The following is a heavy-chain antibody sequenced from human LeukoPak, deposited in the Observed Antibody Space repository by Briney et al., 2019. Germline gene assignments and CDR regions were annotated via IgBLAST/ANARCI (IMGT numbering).Heavy chain of an antibody. J-gene: IGHJ4*02. D-gene: IGHD1-7*01. V-gene: IGHV3-30*18. CDR3: AKGWLELTSGYFDY. CDR1: GFTFSSYG. Sequence: GGSLRLSCAASGFTFSSYGMHWVRQAPGKGLERVAVISYDGSNKYYADSVKGRFTISRDNSKNTLYLQMNSLRAEDTAVYYCAKGWLELTSGYFDYWGQGTLVTVSS. CDR2: ISYDGSNK.